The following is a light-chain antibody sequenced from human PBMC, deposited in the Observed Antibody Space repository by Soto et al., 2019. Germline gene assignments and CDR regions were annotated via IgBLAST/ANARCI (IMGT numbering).Light chain of an antibody. Sequence: DIVLTQSPGTLSLPPGERATLSCRASQSVSRDLAWYQQTPGQAPRLLIYDASTRASGIPARVSGSGSGTEFTLTISRLQSEDFAVYYCQQYDNWPPITFGQGTRLEIK. CDR2: DAS. J-gene: IGKJ5*01. CDR1: QSVSRD. CDR3: QQYDNWPPIT. V-gene: IGKV3-15*01.